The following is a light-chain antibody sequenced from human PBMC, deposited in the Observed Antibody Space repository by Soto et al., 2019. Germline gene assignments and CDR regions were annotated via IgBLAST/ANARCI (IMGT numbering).Light chain of an antibody. CDR1: QSVSSSY. J-gene: IGKJ1*01. Sequence: EIVLTQSPGTLSLSPGERATLSCRASQSVSSSYLAWYQQKPGQAPRLLIYGASSRATGIPGRFSGSGSGTDFTLTISRLEPEDFAVSYCQQYGSSRTFGQGTKVEIK. CDR2: GAS. V-gene: IGKV3-20*01. CDR3: QQYGSSRT.